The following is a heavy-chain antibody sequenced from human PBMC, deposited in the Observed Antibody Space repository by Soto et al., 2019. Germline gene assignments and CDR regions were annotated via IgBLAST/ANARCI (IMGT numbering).Heavy chain of an antibody. J-gene: IGHJ6*02. CDR3: SRDRRVEAGEYYYYYGMDV. V-gene: IGHV3-7*03. CDR1: GFTFSSYW. D-gene: IGHD6-19*01. Sequence: GGSLRLSCAASGFTFSSYWMSWVRQAPGKGLEWVANIKQDGSEKYYVDSVKGRFTISRDNAKNSLYLQMNSLRAEDTAVYYCSRDRRVEAGEYYYYYGMDVWGQGTTVTVSS. CDR2: IKQDGSEK.